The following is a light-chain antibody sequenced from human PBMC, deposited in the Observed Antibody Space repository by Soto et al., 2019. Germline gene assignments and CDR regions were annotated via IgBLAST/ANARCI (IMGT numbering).Light chain of an antibody. CDR2: AAS. J-gene: IGKJ4*01. CDR1: QDIHVW. V-gene: IGKV1-9*01. Sequence: DSPPCQSPSFLSAHAGDRVTITCLASQDIHVWLAWYQQKPGKAPRLLIFAASNLQSGVPSRFSGSGSGTDFTLTIRGLQPDDFATYYCQQYNTYPLTLGGGTKVDIK. CDR3: QQYNTYPLT.